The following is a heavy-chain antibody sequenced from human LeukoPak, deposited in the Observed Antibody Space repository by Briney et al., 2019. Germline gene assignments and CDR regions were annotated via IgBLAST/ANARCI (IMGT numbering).Heavy chain of an antibody. V-gene: IGHV1-46*01. Sequence: ASVKVSCKASGYTFTSYYMHWVRQAPGQGLEWMGIINPSGGSTSYAQKFQGRVTMTRDMSTSTVYMELSSLRSEDTAVYYCARSSDDSSGCHRYYYYMDVWGKGTTVTVSS. J-gene: IGHJ6*03. CDR3: ARSSDDSSGCHRYYYYMDV. D-gene: IGHD3-22*01. CDR1: GYTFTSYY. CDR2: INPSGGST.